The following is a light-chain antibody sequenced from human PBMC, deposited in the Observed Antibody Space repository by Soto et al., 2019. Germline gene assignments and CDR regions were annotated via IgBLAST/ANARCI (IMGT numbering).Light chain of an antibody. J-gene: IGKJ1*01. V-gene: IGKV1-5*03. CDR2: RAS. Sequence: DIQMTQSPSTLSASVGGRVTITCRASQSVSDWLAWYQQKPGKAPNLLIYRASHLESGVPSRFSGSGSGTEFFLTICSLQPDDFATYYCQQYTTYSVTFGQGTKVEIK. CDR3: QQYTTYSVT. CDR1: QSVSDW.